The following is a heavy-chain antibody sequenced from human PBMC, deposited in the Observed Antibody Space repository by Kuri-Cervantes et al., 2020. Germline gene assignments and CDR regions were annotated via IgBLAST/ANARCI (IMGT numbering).Heavy chain of an antibody. CDR1: GFTFSSYG. J-gene: IGHJ4*02. V-gene: IGHV3-33*05. CDR2: ISYDGSNK. CDR3: ARGHHVLRYFDWLPDDY. D-gene: IGHD3-9*01. Sequence: GGSLRLSCAASGFTFSSYGMHWVRQAPGKGLEWVAVISYDGSNKYYADSVKGRFTISRDNSKNTLYLQMNSLRAEDTAVYYCARGHHVLRYFDWLPDDYWGQGTLVTVSS.